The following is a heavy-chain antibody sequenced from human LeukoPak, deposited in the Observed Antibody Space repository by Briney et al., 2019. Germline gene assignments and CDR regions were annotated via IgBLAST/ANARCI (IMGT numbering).Heavy chain of an antibody. CDR3: ARSQNYYGSGDY. D-gene: IGHD3-10*01. J-gene: IGHJ4*02. CDR2: IYYTGKT. CDR1: GDSVSNGNYY. Sequence: SETLSLTCTVSGDSVSNGNYYWSWLRQPPGKALEWIGYIYYTGKTYYNPSLEGRVTILVDTSGNHFSVKLSSVTAADTAVYYCARSQNYYGSGDYWSQGTLVTVSS. V-gene: IGHV4-61*03.